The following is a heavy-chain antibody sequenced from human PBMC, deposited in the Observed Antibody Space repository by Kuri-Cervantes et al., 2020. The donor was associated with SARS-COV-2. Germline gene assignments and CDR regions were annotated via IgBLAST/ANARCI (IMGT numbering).Heavy chain of an antibody. CDR2: ISYDGSNK. CDR1: GFTFSSYA. D-gene: IGHD3-10*01. J-gene: IGHJ4*02. V-gene: IGHV3-30-3*01. Sequence: GGSLRLSCAASGFTFSSYATHWVRQAPGKGLEWVAVISYDGSNKYYADSVKGRFTISRDNSKNTLYLQMNSLRAEDTAVYYCARDDGSGSYFTFDYWGQGTLVTVSS. CDR3: ARDDGSGSYFTFDY.